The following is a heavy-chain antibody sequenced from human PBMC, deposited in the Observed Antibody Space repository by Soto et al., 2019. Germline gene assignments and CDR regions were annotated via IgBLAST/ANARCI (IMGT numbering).Heavy chain of an antibody. CDR2: INPNSGGT. CDR3: ARGPTGDEGGDFDY. Sequence: ASVKVSCKASGYTFTGYYMHWVRQAPGQGLEWMGWINPNSGGTNYAQKFQGWVTMTRDTSISTAYMELSRLRSDDTAVYYCARGPTGDEGGDFDYWGQGTLVTVSS. V-gene: IGHV1-2*04. D-gene: IGHD7-27*01. J-gene: IGHJ4*02. CDR1: GYTFTGYY.